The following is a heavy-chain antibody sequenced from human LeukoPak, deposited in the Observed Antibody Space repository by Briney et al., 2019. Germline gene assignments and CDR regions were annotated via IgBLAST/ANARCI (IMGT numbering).Heavy chain of an antibody. CDR2: VNPNSGGT. V-gene: IGHV1-2*04. D-gene: IGHD6-19*01. CDR1: GYTFTGYY. Sequence: GASVKVSCKASGYTFTGYYMHWVRQAPGQGLEWVGWVNPNSGGTNYAQKFQGWVTMTRNTSISTAYMELSRLRSDDTAVYYCARDSSGFYTFDYWGQGTLVTVSS. J-gene: IGHJ4*02. CDR3: ARDSSGFYTFDY.